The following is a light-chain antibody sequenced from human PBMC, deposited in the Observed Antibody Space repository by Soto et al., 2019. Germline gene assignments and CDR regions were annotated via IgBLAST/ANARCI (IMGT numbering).Light chain of an antibody. J-gene: IGKJ2*01. CDR2: GAS. CDR1: QSVSSSY. V-gene: IGKV3-20*01. CDR3: QQYGSSPYT. Sequence: VLTQSPGTLSLSPGERATLSCRASQSVSSSYLAWYQQKPGQAPRLLIYGASSRATGIPDRFSGSGSRTDFTLTSSRLEPEDFAEYYCQQYGSSPYTFGQGTKLEIK.